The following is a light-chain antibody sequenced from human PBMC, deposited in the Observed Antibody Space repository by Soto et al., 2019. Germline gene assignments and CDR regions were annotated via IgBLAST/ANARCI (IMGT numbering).Light chain of an antibody. CDR1: QSISIW. Sequence: IQMTQSPSTLSLSFGDRVTITCRASQSISIWLAWYQQKPGKAPKLLMYKASVLESGVPSRFSGSGSGTEFTLTISSLKHDDFATYYCQQYNTFPWTFGQGTKVDIK. J-gene: IGKJ1*01. CDR3: QQYNTFPWT. CDR2: KAS. V-gene: IGKV1-5*03.